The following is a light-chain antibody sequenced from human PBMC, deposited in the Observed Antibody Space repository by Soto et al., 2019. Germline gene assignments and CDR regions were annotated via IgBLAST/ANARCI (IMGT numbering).Light chain of an antibody. J-gene: IGKJ3*01. CDR2: HAS. Sequence: EIVLTQSPDTLSLSPGERATLSCRASQSVTSTYLAWYQQKPGQAPRLLIYHASSRATGIPDRFSGSGSGTDFTLTISRLEPEDFAVYYCQQYGSSPLTFGPGTKVEIK. V-gene: IGKV3-20*01. CDR1: QSVTSTY. CDR3: QQYGSSPLT.